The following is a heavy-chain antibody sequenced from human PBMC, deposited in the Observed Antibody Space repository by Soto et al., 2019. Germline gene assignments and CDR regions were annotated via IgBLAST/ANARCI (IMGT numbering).Heavy chain of an antibody. CDR3: ARDREPWLVRYYFDF. V-gene: IGHV3-33*01. Sequence: GGSLRLSCAASGFTFSRYGMHWVRQAPGRGLEWVAVIWYDGSNIYYADSVKGRFTISRDNSKDTLDLQMNSLRAEDTAAYYCARDREPWLVRYYFDFWGQGTLVTVSS. CDR1: GFTFSRYG. J-gene: IGHJ4*02. CDR2: IWYDGSNI. D-gene: IGHD6-19*01.